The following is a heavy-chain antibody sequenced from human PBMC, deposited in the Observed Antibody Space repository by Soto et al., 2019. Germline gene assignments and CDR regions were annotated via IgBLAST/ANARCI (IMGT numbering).Heavy chain of an antibody. CDR3: ARDGNSSSPLRY. J-gene: IGHJ4*02. V-gene: IGHV1-2*04. D-gene: IGHD6-6*01. CDR2: INPNSGGT. CDR1: GYTFTGYY. Sequence: ASVKVSCKASGYTFTGYYMHWVRQAPGQGLEWMGWINPNSGGTNYAQKFQGWVTMTRDTSISTAYMELSRLRSDDTAVYYCARDGNSSSPLRYWGQGTLVTVSS.